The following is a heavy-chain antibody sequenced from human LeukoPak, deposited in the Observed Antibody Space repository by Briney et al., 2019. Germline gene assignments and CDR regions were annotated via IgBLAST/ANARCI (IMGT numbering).Heavy chain of an antibody. J-gene: IGHJ4*02. Sequence: SETLSLTCTVSGGSVSSGSYYWSWIRQPPGKGLGWIGYIYYSGSTNYNPSLKSRVTISVDTSKNQFSLKLSSVTVADTAVYYCARANIVVVTAIPQPYFDYWGQGTLVTVSS. CDR2: IYYSGST. D-gene: IGHD2-21*02. V-gene: IGHV4-61*01. CDR1: GGSVSSGSYY. CDR3: ARANIVVVTAIPQPYFDY.